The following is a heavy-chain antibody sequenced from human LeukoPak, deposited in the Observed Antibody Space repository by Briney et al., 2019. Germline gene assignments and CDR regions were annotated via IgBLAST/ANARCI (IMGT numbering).Heavy chain of an antibody. CDR3: ARDGGSGGSGSTRYYYYYYGMDV. CDR2: ISAYNGNT. Sequence: GASVKVSCKASGYTFTSYGISWVRQAPGQGLEWMGWISAYNGNTNYAQKLQGRVTMTTDTSTSTAYMELRSLRSDDAAVYYCARDGGSGGSGSTRYYYYYYGMDVWGQGTTVTVSS. V-gene: IGHV1-18*01. CDR1: GYTFTSYG. D-gene: IGHD3-10*01. J-gene: IGHJ6*02.